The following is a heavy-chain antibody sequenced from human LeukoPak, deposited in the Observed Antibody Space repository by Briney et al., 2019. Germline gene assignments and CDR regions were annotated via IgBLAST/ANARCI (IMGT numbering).Heavy chain of an antibody. CDR2: IIPIFGTA. J-gene: IGHJ4*02. V-gene: IGHV1-69*13. D-gene: IGHD3-22*01. CDR1: GGTFSSYA. Sequence: GASVTVSCTASGGTFSSYAISWVRQAPGQGLEWMGGIIPIFGTANYAQKFQGRVTITADESTSTAYMELSSLRSEDTAVYYCARGATMIVEESPIGYFDYWGQGTLVTVSS. CDR3: ARGATMIVEESPIGYFDY.